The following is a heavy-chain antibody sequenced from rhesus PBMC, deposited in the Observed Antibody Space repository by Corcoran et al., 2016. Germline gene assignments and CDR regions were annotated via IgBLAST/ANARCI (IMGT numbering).Heavy chain of an antibody. J-gene: IGHJ5-2*02. CDR1: GGSISGSY. V-gene: IGHV4-81*01. CDR2: NDRKMVDT. CDR3: AMRRASLDV. Sequence: QLQLQESGPGLVKPSATLSLTCAVSGGSISGSYWYWIRQPPGKVLEWIGSNDRKMVDTNYNPALKSRVTSSKDTSKNQCSLNWRSVTAADTAVYYCAMRRASLDVWGRGILVTVSS.